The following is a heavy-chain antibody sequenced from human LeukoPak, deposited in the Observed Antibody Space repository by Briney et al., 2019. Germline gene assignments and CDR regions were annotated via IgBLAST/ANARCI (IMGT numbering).Heavy chain of an antibody. Sequence: PGGSLRLSCAASGFTFSETWMNWVRQVPGKGLEWVAFIQYDDSIEYYADSVKGRFTISRDNSKNTLYLQMNSLRGDDTAVYYCAKDQGVVGSYDYWGHGTLVTVSS. V-gene: IGHV3-30*02. CDR2: IQYDDSIE. D-gene: IGHD3-10*01. CDR3: AKDQGVVGSYDY. CDR1: GFTFSETW. J-gene: IGHJ4*01.